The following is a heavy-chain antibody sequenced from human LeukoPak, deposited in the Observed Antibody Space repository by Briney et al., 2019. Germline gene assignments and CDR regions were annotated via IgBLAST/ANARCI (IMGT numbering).Heavy chain of an antibody. CDR1: GFTFSRFG. CDR3: AKDEVVPSYYYIDV. J-gene: IGHJ6*03. V-gene: IGHV3-30*02. Sequence: GGSLRLSCAASGFTFSRFGMHWVRQAPGKGLEWVTFINYDGSKEYYADSVKGRFTISRDSSKNTLYLQMNSLRAEDTAVYYCAKDEVVPSYYYIDVWGKGTTVTVSS. CDR2: INYDGSKE. D-gene: IGHD2-2*01.